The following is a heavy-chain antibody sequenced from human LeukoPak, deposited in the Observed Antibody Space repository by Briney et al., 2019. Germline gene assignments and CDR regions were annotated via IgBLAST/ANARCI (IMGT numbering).Heavy chain of an antibody. CDR2: ISYDGSNK. Sequence: GGSLRLSCAASGFTFSSYGMNWVRQAPGKGLEWVAVISYDGSNKYYADSVKGRFTISRDNSKNTLYLQMNSLRAEDTAVYYCAKLISGGGSVPSDYWGQGTLVTVSS. D-gene: IGHD2-8*02. V-gene: IGHV3-30*18. CDR3: AKLISGGGSVPSDY. CDR1: GFTFSSYG. J-gene: IGHJ4*02.